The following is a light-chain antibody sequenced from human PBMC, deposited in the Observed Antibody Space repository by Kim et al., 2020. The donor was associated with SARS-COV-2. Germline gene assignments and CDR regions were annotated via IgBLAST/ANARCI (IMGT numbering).Light chain of an antibody. CDR3: QAWDSSTVV. CDR2: QDS. J-gene: IGLJ2*01. V-gene: IGLV3-1*01. Sequence: VSPGQTDSIACSGDKLGDKYACWYQQKPGQSPVLVIYQDSKRPSGIPERFSGSNSGNTATLTISGTQAMDEADYYCQAWDSSTVVFGGGTQLTVL. CDR1: KLGDKY.